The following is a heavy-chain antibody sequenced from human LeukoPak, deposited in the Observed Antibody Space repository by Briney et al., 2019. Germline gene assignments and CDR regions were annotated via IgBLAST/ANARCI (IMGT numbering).Heavy chain of an antibody. V-gene: IGHV3-74*01. CDR1: GFTFSSYW. CDR3: ARSNQADDY. J-gene: IGHJ4*02. CDR2: INPGGSSI. Sequence: GSLRLSCAASGFTFSSYWMHWVRQVPGKGLVWVARINPGGSSITYADSVKGRFTISRDDAKNTLYLQMDSLRAEDTGVYYCARSNQADDYWGQGTLVTVSS. D-gene: IGHD1-14*01.